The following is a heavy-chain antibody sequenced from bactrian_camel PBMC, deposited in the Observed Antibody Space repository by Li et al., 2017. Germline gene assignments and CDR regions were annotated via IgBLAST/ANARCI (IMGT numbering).Heavy chain of an antibody. Sequence: HVQLVESGGGSVQAGGSLRLSCAASGYTYSTYCMGWFRQAPGKEREGVAWIESDNSTSYAASVKGRFTISQDNAKRQHYLRMSSLKPEDTATYYCALRDGGYCYSLNDRMDYWGKGTQVTVS. CDR2: IESDNST. CDR1: GYTYSTYC. D-gene: IGHD2*01. V-gene: IGHV3S26*01. J-gene: IGHJ7*01.